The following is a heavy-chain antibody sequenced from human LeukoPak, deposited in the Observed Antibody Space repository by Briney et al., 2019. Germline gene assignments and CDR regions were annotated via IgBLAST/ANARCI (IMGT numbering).Heavy chain of an antibody. CDR2: LNPNSGGT. J-gene: IGHJ3*02. D-gene: IGHD2/OR15-2a*01. CDR3: ARYCPTSCNAGDTFDI. Sequence: ASAKVSCKASGYTFTDYYLHWVRQAPGQGLEWMGWLNPNSGGTNFAQNFQGRVTMTRDTSITTAYMELSTLRSDDTAVYYCARYCPTSCNAGDTFDIWGQGTVVTVSS. V-gene: IGHV1-2*02. CDR1: GYTFTDYY.